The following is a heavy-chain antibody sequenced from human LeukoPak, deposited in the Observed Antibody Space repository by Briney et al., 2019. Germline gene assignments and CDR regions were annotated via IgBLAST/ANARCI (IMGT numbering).Heavy chain of an antibody. CDR3: ARGGGKFWFGELLPYYYMDV. D-gene: IGHD3-10*01. CDR1: GYTFTSYY. V-gene: IGHV1-46*01. CDR2: INPSGGST. J-gene: IGHJ6*03. Sequence: GASVKVSCKASGYTFTSYYMHWVRQAPGQGLEWMGIINPSGGSTSYAQKFQGRVTMTRDMSTSTVYMELRSLRSDDTAVYYCARGGGKFWFGELLPYYYMDVWGKGTTVTVSS.